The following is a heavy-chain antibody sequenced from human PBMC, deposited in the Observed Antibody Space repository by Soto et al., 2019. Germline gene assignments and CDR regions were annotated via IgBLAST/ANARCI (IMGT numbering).Heavy chain of an antibody. V-gene: IGHV3-23*01. CDR2: ISDSGGST. Sequence: EVQLLESGGGLVQPGGSLRLSCAASGFTFSSYAMSWVRQAPGKGLEWVSAISDSGGSTYYADSVKGRFTISRDNSKTTLFLQMNSLRAEDTAVYYCAKERDCSSASCYAGWGNWFDPWGQGTLVTVSS. J-gene: IGHJ5*02. CDR3: AKERDCSSASCYAGWGNWFDP. CDR1: GFTFSSYA. D-gene: IGHD2-2*01.